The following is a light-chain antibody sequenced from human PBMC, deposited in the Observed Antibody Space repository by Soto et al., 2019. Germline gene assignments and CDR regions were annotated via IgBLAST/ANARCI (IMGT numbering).Light chain of an antibody. CDR3: QQYSTYPWT. CDR1: QSISSW. Sequence: DIQMTQSPSNLSASVGDRVTITCRASQSISSWLAWYQQKPGKAPKVLIFDASSLESGVPSRFSGSGSATEFTLTISSLQPDDFATYYCQQYSTYPWTFGQGTKVDI. J-gene: IGKJ1*01. V-gene: IGKV1-5*01. CDR2: DAS.